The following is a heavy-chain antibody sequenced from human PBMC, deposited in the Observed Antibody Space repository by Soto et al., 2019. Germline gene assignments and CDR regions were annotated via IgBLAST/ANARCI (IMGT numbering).Heavy chain of an antibody. V-gene: IGHV4-34*01. Sequence: NPSETLSLTCAVYGGSFCGYYWGWIRQPPGKGLEWIGEINHSGSTNYNPSLKSRVTISVDTSKNQFSLKLSSVTAADTAVYYCARGTNFDYWGQGTLVTVSS. CDR3: ARGTNFDY. CDR2: INHSGST. CDR1: GGSFCGYY. J-gene: IGHJ4*02.